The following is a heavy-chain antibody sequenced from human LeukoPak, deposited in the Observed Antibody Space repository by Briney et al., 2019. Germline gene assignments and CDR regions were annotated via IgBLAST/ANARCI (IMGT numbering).Heavy chain of an antibody. D-gene: IGHD1-1*01. V-gene: IGHV3-30*04. Sequence: PGRSLRPSCAAAGFTFSSYAMHWVRQAPGKGLEWVAVISYDGSNKYYADSVKGRFTISRDNSKNTLYLQMNSLRAEDTAVYYCASGGYNWNEGPLFGAFDIWGQGTMVTVSS. CDR2: ISYDGSNK. CDR3: ASGGYNWNEGPLFGAFDI. CDR1: GFTFSSYA. J-gene: IGHJ3*02.